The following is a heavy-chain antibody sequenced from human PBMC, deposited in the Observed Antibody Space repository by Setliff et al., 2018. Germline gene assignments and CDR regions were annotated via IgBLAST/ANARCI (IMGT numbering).Heavy chain of an antibody. CDR2: IIPIFALT. V-gene: IGHV1-69*10. CDR3: ARGHSGGYSNSFYWFFDV. J-gene: IGHJ2*01. D-gene: IGHD5-18*01. Sequence: SVKVSCKASGYTFTSYGISWVRQAPGHGLEWMGWIIPIFALTNYAEKFQGRVTITADKSTSTAYMELSSLRSEDTAVYYCARGHSGGYSNSFYWFFDVWGRGTLVTVSS. CDR1: GYTFTSYG.